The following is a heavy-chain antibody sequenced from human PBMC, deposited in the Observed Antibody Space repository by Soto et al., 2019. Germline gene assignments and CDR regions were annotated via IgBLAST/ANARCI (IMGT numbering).Heavy chain of an antibody. Sequence: SETLSLTCTVSGGAISSSGHYWGWIRQPPGKGLEWIGSVYYSGSTYYNPSLKSRVTISEDTSKNQFSLKLRSVTAADTAVYYCACMRPWYFDIWGRGTVVTVSS. V-gene: IGHV4-39*01. D-gene: IGHD2-8*01. CDR1: GGAISSSGHY. CDR3: ACMRPWYFDI. J-gene: IGHJ2*01. CDR2: VYYSGST.